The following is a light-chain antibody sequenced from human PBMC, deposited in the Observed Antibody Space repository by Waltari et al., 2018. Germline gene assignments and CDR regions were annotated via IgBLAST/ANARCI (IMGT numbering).Light chain of an antibody. CDR2: LAS. J-gene: IGKJ5*01. CDR3: QQRSSWPLT. CDR1: QSVSNY. Sequence: EIVLTQSPATLSLSPGEGATLSCRASQSVSNYLAWYQQKPGQAPRLLIYLASNRATGVPARFSGSGSGTDFTLTISSLEPEDLAVYYCQQRSSWPLTFGQGTRLEIK. V-gene: IGKV3-11*01.